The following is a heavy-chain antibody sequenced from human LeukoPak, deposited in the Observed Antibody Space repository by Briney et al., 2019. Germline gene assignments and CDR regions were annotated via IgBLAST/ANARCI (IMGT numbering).Heavy chain of an antibody. Sequence: PGRSLRLSCAASGFTFSSYGMHWVRQAPGKGLEWVAVIWYDGSKEVYADSVKGRFTISRDNAKNSLYLQMNSLRAEDTAVYYCARGAYYYEDWGQGTLVTVSS. V-gene: IGHV3-33*01. D-gene: IGHD3-22*01. J-gene: IGHJ4*02. CDR2: IWYDGSKE. CDR1: GFTFSSYG. CDR3: ARGAYYYED.